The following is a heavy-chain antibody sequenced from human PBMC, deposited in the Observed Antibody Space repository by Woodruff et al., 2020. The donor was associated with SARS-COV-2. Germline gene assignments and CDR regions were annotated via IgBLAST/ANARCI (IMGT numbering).Heavy chain of an antibody. V-gene: IGHV4-30-2*04. J-gene: IGHJ4*02. CDR3: ARDQGDGYNYASFINY. Sequence: YYNPSLKSRVTISVDTSKNQFSLKLSSVTAADTAVYYCARDQGDGYNYASFINYWGQGTLVTVSS. D-gene: IGHD5-12*01.